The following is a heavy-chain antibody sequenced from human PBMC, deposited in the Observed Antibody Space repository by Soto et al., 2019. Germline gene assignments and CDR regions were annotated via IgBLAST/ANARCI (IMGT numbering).Heavy chain of an antibody. CDR2: VYYTGST. CDR3: ARGGGYDFRSSQAPPIDV. J-gene: IGHJ6*02. D-gene: IGHD3-3*01. Sequence: QVQLQESGPGLVKPSETLSLSCNVSGGSISDFYWSWIRQSPGKRLEWVGYVYYTGSTNYNPALKSRVTISLDTSKNQCSLKVRSVTAADTAVYYCARGGGYDFRSSQAPPIDVWGQGTTVTVSS. V-gene: IGHV4-59*01. CDR1: GGSISDFY.